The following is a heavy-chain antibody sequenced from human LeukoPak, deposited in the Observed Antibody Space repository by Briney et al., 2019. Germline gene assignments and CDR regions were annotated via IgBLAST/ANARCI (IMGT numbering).Heavy chain of an antibody. D-gene: IGHD2-15*01. CDR2: ISYDGGNK. CDR1: GFTFNNHD. V-gene: IGHV3-30*18. CDR3: AKPRDIDSWAFDV. J-gene: IGHJ4*02. Sequence: GGSLRLSCAASGFTFNNHDMHWVRQAPGKGLEWVAGISYDGGNKYYADSVKGRFTISRDNSKNTLNLQMNSLRTEDTAVYYCAKPRDIDSWAFDVWGQGTLVTVSS.